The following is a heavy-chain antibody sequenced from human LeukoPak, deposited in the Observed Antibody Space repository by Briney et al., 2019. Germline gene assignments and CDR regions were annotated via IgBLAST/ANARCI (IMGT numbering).Heavy chain of an antibody. CDR2: ISGSGGST. D-gene: IGHD3-22*01. V-gene: IGHV3-23*01. CDR3: AKPTTYYYDSSVD. J-gene: IGHJ4*02. Sequence: PGGSLRLSCAASGFTFSSYAMSWVRQAPGKGLEWVSAISGSGGSTYYADSVEGRVTISRDNSKNTLYLQMNSLRAEDTAVYYCAKPTTYYYDSSVDWGQGTLVTVSS. CDR1: GFTFSSYA.